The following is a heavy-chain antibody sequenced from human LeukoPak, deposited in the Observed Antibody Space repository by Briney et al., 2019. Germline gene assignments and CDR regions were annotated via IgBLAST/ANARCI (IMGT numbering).Heavy chain of an antibody. CDR2: ISNSGGRT. V-gene: IGHV3-23*01. Sequence: GGSLRLSCAASGFTFSSYAMSWVRQAPGKGPEWVSSISNSGGRTFYTDSVKGRFTISRDNSKITLYLQMNSLRAEDTAVYYCAKSYNGYESKPDYWGQGTLVTVSS. D-gene: IGHD5-12*01. CDR3: AKSYNGYESKPDY. J-gene: IGHJ4*02. CDR1: GFTFSSYA.